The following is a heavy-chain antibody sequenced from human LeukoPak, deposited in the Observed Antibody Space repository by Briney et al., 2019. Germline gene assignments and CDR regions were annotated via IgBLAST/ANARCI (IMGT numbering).Heavy chain of an antibody. CDR3: AREVSGYSSGWYSSFDY. CDR1: GDSVSSNSAA. CDR2: TYYRSKWYN. D-gene: IGHD6-19*01. J-gene: IGHJ4*02. Sequence: SQTLSLTCAISGDSVSSNSAAWHWIRQSPSRGLEWLGRTYYRSKWYNDYAVSVKSRITINPDTYKNQFSLQLNSVTPEDTAVYYCAREVSGYSSGWYSSFDYWGQGTLVTVSS. V-gene: IGHV6-1*01.